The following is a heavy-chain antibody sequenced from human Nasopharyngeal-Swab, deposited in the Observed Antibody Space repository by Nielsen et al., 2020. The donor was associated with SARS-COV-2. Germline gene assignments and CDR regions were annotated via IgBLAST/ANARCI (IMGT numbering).Heavy chain of an antibody. CDR2: IKSKTDGGTT. J-gene: IGHJ4*02. CDR3: TTATAAAGTYYYDSSGYYYFDY. D-gene: IGHD3-22*01. V-gene: IGHV3-15*07. Sequence: VRQAPGKGLEWVDRIKSKTDGGTTDYAAPVKGRFTISRDDSKNTLYLQMNSLKTEDTAVYYCTTATAAAGTYYYDSSGYYYFDYWGQGTLVTVSS.